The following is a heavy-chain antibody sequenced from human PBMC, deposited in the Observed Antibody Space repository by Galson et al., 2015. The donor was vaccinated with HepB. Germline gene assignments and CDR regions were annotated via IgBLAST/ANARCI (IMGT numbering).Heavy chain of an antibody. CDR1: GFTFSGSA. CDR2: IRSKTTNYAT. D-gene: IGHD6-19*01. Sequence: SLSLSCAASGFTFSGSAIHWVRQASGKGPEWVGRIRSKTTNYATSYVPSLKGRFTISRDDSKNMAYLNIKILKTEDTAVYYCTSLGDFSGYSSRWGQGTLVTVSA. CDR3: TSLGDFSGYSSR. J-gene: IGHJ4*02. V-gene: IGHV3-73*01.